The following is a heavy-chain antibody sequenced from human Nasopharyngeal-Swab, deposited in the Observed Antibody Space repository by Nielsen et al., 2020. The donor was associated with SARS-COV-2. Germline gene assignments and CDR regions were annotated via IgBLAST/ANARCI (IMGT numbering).Heavy chain of an antibody. CDR1: GYTFTSYD. D-gene: IGHD3-10*01. CDR2: MNPNSGNT. J-gene: IGHJ6*03. V-gene: IGHV1-8*01. Sequence: ASVKVSCKASGYTFTSYDINWVRQATGQGLEWMGWMNPNSGNTGYAQKFQGRVTMTRNTSISTAYMELSSLRSEDTAVYYCARGGVPGYYCYYYYMDVWGKGTTVTVSS. CDR3: ARGGVPGYYCYYYYMDV.